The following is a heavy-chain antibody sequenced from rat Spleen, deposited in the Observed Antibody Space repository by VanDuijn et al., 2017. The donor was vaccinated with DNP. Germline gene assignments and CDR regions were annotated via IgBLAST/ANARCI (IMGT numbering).Heavy chain of an antibody. J-gene: IGHJ3*01. CDR1: GFTFSDYG. Sequence: EVQLVESGGGLVQPGRSMKLSCAASGFTFSDYGMAWVLQAPTKGLEWVASISTGGDNTYYRDSVKGRFTISRDNAKHTQYLQMDSLRSEDTATYYCARHVVITTGIAYYFAYWGQGTLVTVSS. D-gene: IGHD1-7*01. CDR2: ISTGGDNT. V-gene: IGHV5S13*01. CDR3: ARHVVITTGIAYYFAY.